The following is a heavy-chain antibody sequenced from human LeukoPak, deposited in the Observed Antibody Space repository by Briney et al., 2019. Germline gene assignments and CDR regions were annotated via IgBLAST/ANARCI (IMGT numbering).Heavy chain of an antibody. CDR2: IKNSGATS. CDR1: GFTFSSYD. J-gene: IGHJ5*02. Sequence: GGSLRLSCAASGFTFSSYDMSWVRQAPGKGLEWVSGIKNSGATSYYADSVKGRFTISRDNSKNTLYLEMNSLRVEDTAVYYCAKEPGPWGQGTLVTVSS. V-gene: IGHV3-23*01. CDR3: AKEPGP.